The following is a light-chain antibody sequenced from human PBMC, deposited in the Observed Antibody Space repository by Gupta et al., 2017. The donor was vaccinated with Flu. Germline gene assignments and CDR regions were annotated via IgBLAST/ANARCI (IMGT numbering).Light chain of an antibody. CDR1: SGDVGGYDY. CDR3: SSYTSSNTWV. CDR2: EVS. J-gene: IGLJ3*02. Sequence: QSALTQPASVSGSPGQSITISCTGTSGDVGGYDYVSWLQQHSGKAPKLMIYEVSNRPSGVSNRFSGSKSGNTASLTISGLQAEDEADYYCSSYTSSNTWVFGGGTKLTVL. V-gene: IGLV2-14*01.